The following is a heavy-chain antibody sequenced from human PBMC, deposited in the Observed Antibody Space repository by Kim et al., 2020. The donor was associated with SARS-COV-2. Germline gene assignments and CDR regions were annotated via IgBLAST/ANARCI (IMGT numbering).Heavy chain of an antibody. CDR3: ARVGDGDSLEYYFDY. J-gene: IGHJ4*02. Sequence: GESLKISCKGSGYSFTSYWIGWVRQMPGKGLEWMGIIYPGDSDTRYSPSFQGQVTISADKSISTAYLQWSSLKASDTAMYYCARVGDGDSLEYYFDYWGQGTLVTVSS. CDR1: GYSFTSYW. V-gene: IGHV5-51*01. D-gene: IGHD4-17*01. CDR2: IYPGDSDT.